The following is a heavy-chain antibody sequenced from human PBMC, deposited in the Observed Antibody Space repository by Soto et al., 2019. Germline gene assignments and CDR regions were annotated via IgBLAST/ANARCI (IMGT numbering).Heavy chain of an antibody. CDR3: ARPNVYCSGGSCYSVWFDP. CDR2: ISSSSSTI. J-gene: IGHJ5*02. V-gene: IGHV3-48*02. CDR1: GFIFSSYS. Sequence: PGGSLRLSCEASGFIFSSYSMNWVRQAPGKGLEWVSYISSSSSTIYYADSVKGRFTISRDNAKNSLYLQMNSLRDEDAAVYYCARPNVYCSGGSCYSVWFDPWGQGTLVTVSS. D-gene: IGHD2-15*01.